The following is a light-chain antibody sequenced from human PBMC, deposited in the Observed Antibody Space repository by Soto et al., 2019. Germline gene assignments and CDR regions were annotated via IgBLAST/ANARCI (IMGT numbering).Light chain of an antibody. Sequence: DIQMTQSPSSVSASVGDRVTITYRASQDINKWLAWYQQKPGLAHNLVIYTASSLQSGVQSRFSGSGSGTYFTLTIRSLQPEDFATYYCLQANTFPITFGQGTRLEIK. CDR1: QDINKW. CDR3: LQANTFPIT. V-gene: IGKV1-12*01. J-gene: IGKJ5*01. CDR2: TAS.